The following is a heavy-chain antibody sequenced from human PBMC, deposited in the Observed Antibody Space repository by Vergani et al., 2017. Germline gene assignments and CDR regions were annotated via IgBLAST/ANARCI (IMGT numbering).Heavy chain of an antibody. Sequence: QVQLVQSGAEVKKPGASVKVSCKAFGYTFTADYYMYWLRQAPGQGLEWMGWIHPNSGGTNFAQKFQGRVIMTRDTSISTAYMEVSRLRSDDTAVYYCARGRYCSSTSCYAPYYYYMDVWGKGTTVTVSS. J-gene: IGHJ6*03. CDR1: GYTFTADYY. CDR2: IHPNSGGT. D-gene: IGHD2-2*01. V-gene: IGHV1-2*02. CDR3: ARGRYCSSTSCYAPYYYYMDV.